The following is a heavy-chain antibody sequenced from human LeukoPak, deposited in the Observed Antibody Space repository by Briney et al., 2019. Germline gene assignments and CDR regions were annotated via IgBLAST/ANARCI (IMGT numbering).Heavy chain of an antibody. D-gene: IGHD1-1*01. Sequence: PGGSLRLSCAASGFTFSDYYMSWIRQAPGKGLEWVSYISSSGSTIYYADSVKGRFTISRDNAKNSLYLQMNSLRAEDTAVYYCARDSRPMEYYYYMDVWGKGTTVTVSS. J-gene: IGHJ6*03. CDR2: ISSSGSTI. CDR1: GFTFSDYY. V-gene: IGHV3-11*04. CDR3: ARDSRPMEYYYYMDV.